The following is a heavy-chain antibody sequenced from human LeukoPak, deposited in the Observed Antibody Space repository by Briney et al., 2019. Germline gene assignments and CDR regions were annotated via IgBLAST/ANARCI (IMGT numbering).Heavy chain of an antibody. J-gene: IGHJ4*02. CDR1: GGSISSSSYY. D-gene: IGHD2-15*01. Sequence: PSETLSLTCTVSGGSISSSSYYWGWIRRPPGKGLEWIGNIYYSGSTYYNPSLKSRVTVSLDTSKNQFSLTVTSVTAADTAVYYCARRYCSGGHCYYFDSWGQGTLVTVSS. V-gene: IGHV4-39*01. CDR3: ARRYCSGGHCYYFDS. CDR2: IYYSGST.